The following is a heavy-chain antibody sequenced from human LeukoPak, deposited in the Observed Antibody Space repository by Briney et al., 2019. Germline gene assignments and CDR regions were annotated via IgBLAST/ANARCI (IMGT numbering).Heavy chain of an antibody. D-gene: IGHD5-12*01. CDR3: ARGGINGYDHQAGFDP. J-gene: IGHJ5*02. CDR2: INTNTGNP. V-gene: IGHV7-4-1*02. Sequence: ASVKVSCKASGYTFTSYAMNWVRQAPGQGLEWMGWINTNTGNPTYAQGFTGRFVFSLDTSVSTAYLQISSLKAEDTAVYYCARGGINGYDHQAGFDPWGQGTLVTVSS. CDR1: GYTFTSYA.